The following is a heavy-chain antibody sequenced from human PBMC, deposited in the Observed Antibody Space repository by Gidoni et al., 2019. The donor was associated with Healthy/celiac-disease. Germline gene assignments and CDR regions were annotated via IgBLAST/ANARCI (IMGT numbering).Heavy chain of an antibody. V-gene: IGHV4-59*01. D-gene: IGHD3-22*01. CDR3: ARRRDSSGYLDAFDI. J-gene: IGHJ3*02. CDR2: IYYSGST. CDR1: GGSISSYY. Sequence: QVQLQESGPGLVKPSVTLSLTCTVSGGSISSYYWSWIRQPPGKGLEWIGYIYYSGSTNYNPSLKSRVTISVDTSKNQFSLKLSSVTAADTAVYYCARRRDSSGYLDAFDIWGQGTMVTVSS.